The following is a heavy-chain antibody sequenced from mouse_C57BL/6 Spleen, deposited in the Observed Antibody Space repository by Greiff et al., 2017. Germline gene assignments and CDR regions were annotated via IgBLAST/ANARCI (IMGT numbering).Heavy chain of an antibody. D-gene: IGHD3-2*02. V-gene: IGHV5-9*01. Sequence: EVMLVESGGGLVKPGGSLKLSCAASGFTFSSYTMSWVRQTPEKRLEWVATISGGGGNTYYPDSVKGRFTISRDNAKNTLYLQMSSLGSEDTALYYCARQLRSYYAMDYWGQGTSVTVSS. CDR2: ISGGGGNT. CDR3: ARQLRSYYAMDY. J-gene: IGHJ4*01. CDR1: GFTFSSYT.